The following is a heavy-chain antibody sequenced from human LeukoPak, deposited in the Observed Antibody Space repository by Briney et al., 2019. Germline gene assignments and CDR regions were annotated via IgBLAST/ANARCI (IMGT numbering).Heavy chain of an antibody. Sequence: GASLKISCQASGSIFTTNWIAWVRQLPGKGLEWMGVIYPDDSDTKYSPSFQGQGTITADKSISTAYLQWSSLKASDTAMYYCARQSRRVAGGLDPWGQGTLVTVSS. CDR1: GSIFTTNW. V-gene: IGHV5-51*01. CDR2: IYPDDSDT. J-gene: IGHJ5*02. D-gene: IGHD3-16*01. CDR3: ARQSRRVAGGLDP.